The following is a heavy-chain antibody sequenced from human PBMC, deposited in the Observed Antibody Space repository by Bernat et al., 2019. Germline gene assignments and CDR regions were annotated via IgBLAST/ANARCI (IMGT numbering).Heavy chain of an antibody. Sequence: EVQLVQSGAEVKKPGESLKISCKGSGYSVTSYWIGWVRQMPGKGLEWMGIIYPGDSDTRYSPSFQGQVTISADKSISTAYLQWSSLKASDTAMYYCARGVVVPAATLSFDYWGQGTLVTVSS. J-gene: IGHJ4*02. CDR1: GYSVTSYW. CDR2: IYPGDSDT. CDR3: ARGVVVPAATLSFDY. D-gene: IGHD2-2*01. V-gene: IGHV5-51*01.